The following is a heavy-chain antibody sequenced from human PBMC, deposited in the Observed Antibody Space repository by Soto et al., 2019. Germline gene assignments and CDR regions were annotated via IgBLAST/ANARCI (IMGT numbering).Heavy chain of an antibody. Sequence: EVQLVESGGGLVQPGRSLRLSCAASGFTFDDYAMHWVRQAPGKGLEWVSGISWNSGSIGYADSVKGRSTISRDNAKNSLYLQMNSLRAEDTALYYCAKDQGLTYYYYGMDVWGQGTTVTVSS. J-gene: IGHJ6*02. CDR1: GFTFDDYA. CDR2: ISWNSGSI. V-gene: IGHV3-9*01. D-gene: IGHD3-22*01. CDR3: AKDQGLTYYYYGMDV.